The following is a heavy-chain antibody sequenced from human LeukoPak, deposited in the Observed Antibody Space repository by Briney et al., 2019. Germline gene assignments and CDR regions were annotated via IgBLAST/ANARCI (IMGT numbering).Heavy chain of an antibody. CDR1: GGTFSSYA. V-gene: IGHV1-69*04. CDR3: ARESVTNAYRGAFDI. D-gene: IGHD3-16*01. Sequence: PVASVKVSCKASGGTFSSYAISWVRQAPGQWLEWMGRIIPIFGITNYAQKFQGRATITAANSTSTAYMELSSLRSEDTAVYYCARESVTNAYRGAFDIWGQGTMVTVSS. J-gene: IGHJ3*02. CDR2: IIPIFGIT.